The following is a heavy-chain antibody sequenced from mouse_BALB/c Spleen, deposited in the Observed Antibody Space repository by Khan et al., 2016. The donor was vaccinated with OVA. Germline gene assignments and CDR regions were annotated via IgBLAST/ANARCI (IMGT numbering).Heavy chain of an antibody. Sequence: QVQLQQSGAELARPGASVKLSCKASGYTFTDYYINWVKQRTGQGLEWIGEIYPGSGNTYYNEKFTDTVTLTADKSSTPAYMQLSSLTSKDSAVYYCARRSYFGYTYAYWGEGTLVAVS. CDR1: GYTFTDYY. CDR2: IYPGSGNT. J-gene: IGHJ3*01. V-gene: IGHV1-77*01. D-gene: IGHD1-2*01. CDR3: ARRSYFGYTYAY.